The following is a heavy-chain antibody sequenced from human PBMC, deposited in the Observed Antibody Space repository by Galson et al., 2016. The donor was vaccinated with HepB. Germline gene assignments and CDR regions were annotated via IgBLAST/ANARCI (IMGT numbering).Heavy chain of an antibody. Sequence: SLRLSCAASGFTFSSYAMSWVRQAPGKGLEWVSTISGGGGNTDYADSVKGRFTISRGNSKNTLYLQMNSLRAEDTAVYYCAKDRSPYYDIVTGYFPDNDAFDIWGQGTMVTVSS. CDR1: GFTFSSYA. D-gene: IGHD3-9*01. V-gene: IGHV3-23*01. J-gene: IGHJ3*02. CDR3: AKDRSPYYDIVTGYFPDNDAFDI. CDR2: ISGGGGNT.